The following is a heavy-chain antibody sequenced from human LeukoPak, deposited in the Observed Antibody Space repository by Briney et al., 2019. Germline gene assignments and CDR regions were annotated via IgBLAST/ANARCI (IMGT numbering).Heavy chain of an antibody. CDR3: ASGDCSGGSCYNY. Sequence: ASVKVSCKASGYTFTSYDINWVRQVTGQGLEWMGWTNPKSGNTGYAQKFQGRVTITRNTSISTAYMEVSSLRYEDTAVYYCASGDCSGGSCYNYWGQGTLVTVSS. V-gene: IGHV1-8*03. CDR2: TNPKSGNT. CDR1: GYTFTSYD. D-gene: IGHD2-15*01. J-gene: IGHJ4*02.